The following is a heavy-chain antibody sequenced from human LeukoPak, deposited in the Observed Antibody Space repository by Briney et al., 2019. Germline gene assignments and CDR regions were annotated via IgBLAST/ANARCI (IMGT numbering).Heavy chain of an antibody. CDR1: GGSISSYY. Sequence: SETLSLTCTVSGGSISSYYWSWIRQPPGKGLEWIGYIYYSGSTNYNPSLKSRVTISVDTSKNQFSLKLSSVTAADTAVYYCASGRWLQLGYFDYWGQGTLVTVPS. CDR2: IYYSGST. V-gene: IGHV4-59*08. D-gene: IGHD5-24*01. CDR3: ASGRWLQLGYFDY. J-gene: IGHJ4*02.